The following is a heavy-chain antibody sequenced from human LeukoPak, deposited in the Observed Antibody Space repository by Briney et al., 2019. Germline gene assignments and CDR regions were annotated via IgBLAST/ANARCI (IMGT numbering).Heavy chain of an antibody. J-gene: IGHJ3*02. V-gene: IGHV3-30-3*01. CDR2: ISYDGSNK. D-gene: IGHD1-26*01. CDR1: GFTFSSYA. CDR3: ARDPLGVGAKSPAFDI. Sequence: GGSLRLSCAASGFTFSSYAMHWVRQAPGKGLEWVAVISYDGSNKYYADSVKGRFTMSRDNSKNTLYLQMNSLRAEDTAVYYCARDPLGVGAKSPAFDIWGQGTMVTVSS.